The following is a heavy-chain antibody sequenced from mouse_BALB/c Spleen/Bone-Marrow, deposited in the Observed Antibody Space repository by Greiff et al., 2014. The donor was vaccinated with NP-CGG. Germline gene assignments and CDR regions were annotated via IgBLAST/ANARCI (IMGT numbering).Heavy chain of an antibody. CDR3: ARQAMDY. Sequence: VQLVESGPELVKPGASVKMSCKASGYTFTSYYIHWVKQRPGQGLEWIGWIYPGDGSTKYNEKFKGKTTLTADKSSSTAHMLLSSLTSEDSAIYFCARQAMDYWGQGTSVTVSS. J-gene: IGHJ4*01. V-gene: IGHV1S56*01. CDR1: GYTFTSYY. CDR2: IYPGDGST.